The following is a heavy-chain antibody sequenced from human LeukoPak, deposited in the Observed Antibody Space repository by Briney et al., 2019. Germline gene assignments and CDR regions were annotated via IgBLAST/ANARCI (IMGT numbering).Heavy chain of an antibody. D-gene: IGHD6-25*01. J-gene: IGHJ4*02. CDR1: GFSFTTYG. V-gene: IGHV3-NL1*01. Sequence: PGGSLRLSCATSGFSFTTYGIHWVRQAPGKGLEWVSVIYSGGSTYYADSVKGRFTISRDNSKNTLYLQMNSLRAEDTAVYYCARHLYSSGPDYWGQGTLVTVSS. CDR2: IYSGGST. CDR3: ARHLYSSGPDY.